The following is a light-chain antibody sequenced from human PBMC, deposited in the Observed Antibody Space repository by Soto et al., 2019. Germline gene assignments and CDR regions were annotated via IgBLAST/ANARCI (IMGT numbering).Light chain of an antibody. J-gene: IGLJ1*01. CDR3: SRFTGTTYV. CDR2: DVS. Sequence: QSALTQPASVSGSPGQSITISCTGTSSDVGGNKYVSWYQHYPGKAPKLMICDVSNRPSGVSNRFSGSKSGNTASLTISGVQAEDEADYYCSRFTGTTYVSGPGPKFTVL. V-gene: IGLV2-14*03. CDR1: SSDVGGNKY.